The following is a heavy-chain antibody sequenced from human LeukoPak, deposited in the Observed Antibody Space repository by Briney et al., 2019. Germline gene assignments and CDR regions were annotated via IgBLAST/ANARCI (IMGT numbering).Heavy chain of an antibody. J-gene: IGHJ4*02. V-gene: IGHV3-74*01. Sequence: PGGSLRLSCAASGFXFSNYWIHWVRQAPGKGLVWLSRINSDGSSTSYADSVKGRFTISRDNAKNTLYVQMNSLRDEDTAVYYCVRQYRVAAPADYWGQGTLVTVSS. CDR1: GFXFSNYW. D-gene: IGHD6-13*01. CDR2: INSDGSST. CDR3: VRQYRVAAPADY.